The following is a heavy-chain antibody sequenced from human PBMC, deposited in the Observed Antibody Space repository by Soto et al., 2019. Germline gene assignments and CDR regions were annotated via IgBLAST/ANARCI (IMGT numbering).Heavy chain of an antibody. CDR2: ISSGSTI. J-gene: IGHJ4*02. V-gene: IGHV3-11*01. Sequence: QVQLVESGGGLVKPGGSLRLSCAASGFTFSDYYMSWIRQAPGKGLEWVSYISSGSTIYYADSVKGRFTISRDNAKNSLYLQMNSLRAEDTAVYYCAREEGMYSSSGYGYWGQGTLVTVSS. CDR3: AREEGMYSSSGYGY. D-gene: IGHD6-6*01. CDR1: GFTFSDYY.